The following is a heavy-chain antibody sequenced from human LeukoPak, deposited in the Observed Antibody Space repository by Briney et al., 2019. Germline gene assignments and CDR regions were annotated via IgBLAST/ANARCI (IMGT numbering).Heavy chain of an antibody. CDR2: IRYDGSNK. CDR1: GFTFSSYG. V-gene: IGHV3-30*02. Sequence: GSLLLSCAASGFTFSSYGMHWVRQAPGKGLEWVAFIRYDGSNKYYADSVKGRFTISRDNSKNTLYLQMNSLRAEDTAVYYCAKDPAMVGLVSYFDYWGQGTLVTVSS. D-gene: IGHD5-18*01. J-gene: IGHJ4*02. CDR3: AKDPAMVGLVSYFDY.